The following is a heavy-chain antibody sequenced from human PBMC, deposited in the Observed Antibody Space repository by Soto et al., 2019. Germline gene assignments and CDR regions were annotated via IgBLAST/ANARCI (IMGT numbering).Heavy chain of an antibody. Sequence: PGESLKISCKGSGYSFTSYWIGWVRQMPGKGLEWMGIIYPGDSDTRYSPSFQGQVTISADKPISTAYLQWSSLKASDTAMYYCARKKYSSSSSYYYYGMDVWGQGTMVTVSS. D-gene: IGHD6-6*01. J-gene: IGHJ6*02. V-gene: IGHV5-51*01. CDR1: GYSFTSYW. CDR2: IYPGDSDT. CDR3: ARKKYSSSSSYYYYGMDV.